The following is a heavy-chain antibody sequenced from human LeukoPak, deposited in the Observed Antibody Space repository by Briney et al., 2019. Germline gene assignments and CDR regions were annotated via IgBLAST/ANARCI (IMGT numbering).Heavy chain of an antibody. J-gene: IGHJ4*02. CDR2: INPSGGST. CDR3: ERADSSGWYVGYFGY. Sequence: ASVKVSCKASGYTFTSYYMHWVRQAPGQGLEWMGIINPSGGSTSYAQKFQGRVTMTRDTSTSTVYMELSSLRSEDTAVYYCERADSSGWYVGYFGYWGQGTLVTVSS. D-gene: IGHD6-19*01. V-gene: IGHV1-46*01. CDR1: GYTFTSYY.